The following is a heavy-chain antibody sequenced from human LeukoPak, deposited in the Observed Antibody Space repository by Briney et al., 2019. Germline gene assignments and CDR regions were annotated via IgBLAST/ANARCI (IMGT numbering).Heavy chain of an antibody. D-gene: IGHD3-22*01. CDR3: AKDHYYDSSGYPPADY. Sequence: GGSLRLSCAASGFTFSSYWMHWVRPAPGKGLVWVSRINSDGSSTSYADSVKGRFTISRDNAKNTLYLQMNSLRAEDTAVYYCAKDHYYDSSGYPPADYWGQGTLVTVSS. J-gene: IGHJ4*02. V-gene: IGHV3-74*01. CDR1: GFTFSSYW. CDR2: INSDGSST.